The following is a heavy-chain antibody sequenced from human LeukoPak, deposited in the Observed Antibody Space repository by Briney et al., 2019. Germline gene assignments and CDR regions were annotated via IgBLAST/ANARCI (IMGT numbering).Heavy chain of an antibody. CDR2: ISAYNGNT. CDR3: ARGLWFGELSGWFDP. Sequence: ASVKVSCKASGYTLTSYGVSWVRQAPGQGLEWMGWISAYNGNTRYAQKLQGRVTMTTDSSTSTAYMELRSLRSDDTAVYYCARGLWFGELSGWFDPWGQGTLVTVSS. CDR1: GYTLTSYG. V-gene: IGHV1-18*01. J-gene: IGHJ5*02. D-gene: IGHD3-10*01.